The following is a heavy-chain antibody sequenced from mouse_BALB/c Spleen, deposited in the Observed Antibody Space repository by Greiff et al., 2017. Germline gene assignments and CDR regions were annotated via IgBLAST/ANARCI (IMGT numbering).Heavy chain of an antibody. CDR3: ARTYNDGNYSWFAY. V-gene: IGHV1-26*01. J-gene: IGHJ3*01. Sequence: EVQLQQSGPELVKPGASVKMSCKASGYTFTDYYMKWVKQSHGKGLEWIGDINPNNGDTFYNQKFKGKATLTVDKSSSTAYMQLNSLTSEDSAVYYCARTYNDGNYSWFAYWGQGTLVTVSA. CDR2: INPNNGDT. CDR1: GYTFTDYY. D-gene: IGHD2-3*01.